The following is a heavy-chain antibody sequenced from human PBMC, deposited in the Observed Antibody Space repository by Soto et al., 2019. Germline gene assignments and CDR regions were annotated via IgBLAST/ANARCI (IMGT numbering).Heavy chain of an antibody. Sequence: EVQLVESGGGLVKPGGSLRLSCAASGFTFSSYSMNWVRQAPGKGLEWVSSISSSSSYIYYADSVKGRFTISRDNAKNSLYLQMNSLRAEDTAVYYCARLIKELRFHLKTGMDVWGLGTTVTVSS. J-gene: IGHJ6*02. V-gene: IGHV3-21*01. CDR2: ISSSSSYI. CDR1: GFTFSSYS. D-gene: IGHD3-3*01. CDR3: ARLIKELRFHLKTGMDV.